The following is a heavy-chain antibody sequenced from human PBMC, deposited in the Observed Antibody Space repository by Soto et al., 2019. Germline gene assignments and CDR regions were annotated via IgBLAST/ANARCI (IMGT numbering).Heavy chain of an antibody. CDR2: IRISVSTI. Sequence: GSRSLSCQSSVFTFITYEMNWVRQVPGSGLEWVSYIRISVSTIYYRDSMEGRFTTSRDNAKISLYLQMNALRAEDTAVYYCARVRIVVVTTYPGDYYGMDVWGQGTTVTVSS. D-gene: IGHD2-21*02. J-gene: IGHJ6*02. V-gene: IGHV3-48*03. CDR1: VFTFITYE. CDR3: ARVRIVVVTTYPGDYYGMDV.